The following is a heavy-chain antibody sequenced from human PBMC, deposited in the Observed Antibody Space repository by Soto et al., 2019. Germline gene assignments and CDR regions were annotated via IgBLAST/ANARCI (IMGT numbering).Heavy chain of an antibody. V-gene: IGHV3-74*01. CDR1: GLAFSTYW. CDR2: INGDGSST. Sequence: QPGGSLRLACTASGLAFSTYWMHWVRQGPGKGLVWVSHINGDGSSTSYAGSVRGRFTISRDNAKNTLFLQMNSLRAEDTAVFYCARDIGYTLHFDSWGRGTLVTVSS. J-gene: IGHJ4*02. CDR3: ARDIGYTLHFDS. D-gene: IGHD5-18*01.